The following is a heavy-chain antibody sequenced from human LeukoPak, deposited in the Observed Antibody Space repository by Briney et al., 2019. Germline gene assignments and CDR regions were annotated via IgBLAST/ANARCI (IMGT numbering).Heavy chain of an antibody. V-gene: IGHV1-18*01. CDR1: GYTFTRYG. CDR3: ARDSPFDIVVVPAANKDNWFDP. Sequence: ASVKVSCKTSGYTFTRYGISWVRQAPGQGLEWMGWTSGYSGNSFYAQKFQGRVTMTTDTSTSTAYMELRSLRSDDTAVYYCARDSPFDIVVVPAANKDNWFDPWGQGTLVTVSS. D-gene: IGHD2-2*01. J-gene: IGHJ5*02. CDR2: TSGYSGNS.